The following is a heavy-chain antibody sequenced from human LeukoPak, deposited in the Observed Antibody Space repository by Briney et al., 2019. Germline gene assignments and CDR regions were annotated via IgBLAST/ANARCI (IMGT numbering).Heavy chain of an antibody. CDR2: IYYSGIT. CDR1: GGSISSSY. CDR3: ARGELMVRPGFDT. J-gene: IGHJ5*02. D-gene: IGHD3-10*01. V-gene: IGHV4-59*01. Sequence: SETLSLTCTVSGGSISSSYWTWIRQPPGKGLEWIGYIYYSGITNYNPSLKSRVTISVDTSKNQFSLKLSSVAATDTAVYCCARGELMVRPGFDTWGQGTLVTVSS.